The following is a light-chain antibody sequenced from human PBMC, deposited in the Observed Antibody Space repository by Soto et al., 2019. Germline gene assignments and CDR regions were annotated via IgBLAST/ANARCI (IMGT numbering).Light chain of an antibody. V-gene: IGKV3-20*01. CDR3: QNYNSAPPAGT. Sequence: EVVLTQSPGTVSLSPGERATLSCRASQSVTANYLAWYQQKPGQAPRLLIYAASSRATGIPDRFSGSGSGTDFTLSISRLEPEDVATYYCQNYNSAPPAGTFGGGTKVEIK. J-gene: IGKJ4*01. CDR1: QSVTANY. CDR2: AAS.